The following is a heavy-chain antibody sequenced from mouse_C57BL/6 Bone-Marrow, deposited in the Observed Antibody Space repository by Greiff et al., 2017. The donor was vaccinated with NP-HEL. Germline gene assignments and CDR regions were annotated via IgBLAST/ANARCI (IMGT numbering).Heavy chain of an antibody. CDR1: GYAFSSSW. J-gene: IGHJ2*01. CDR3: ARDEWYPGY. Sequence: VQLQQSGPELVKPGASVKLSCKASGYAFSSSWMHWVKQRPGQGLEWIGRIYPGDGGTTYNGKFKGKAILTADKSSSTAYMQLSSLTSEDSAVYFYARDEWYPGYGGQGTTLTVSA. CDR2: IYPGDGGT. V-gene: IGHV1-82*01. D-gene: IGHD2-1*01.